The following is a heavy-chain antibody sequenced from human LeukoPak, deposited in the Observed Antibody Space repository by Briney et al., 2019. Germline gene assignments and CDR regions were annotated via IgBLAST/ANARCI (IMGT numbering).Heavy chain of an antibody. V-gene: IGHV4-34*01. Sequence: PSETLSLTCAVCGGSFSGYYWSWIRQPPGKGLEWIGEINHSGSTNYNPSLKSRVTISVDTSKNQFSLKLSSVTAADTAVYYCARGYDSSGYYSREYYYGMDVWGQGTTVTVSS. CDR2: INHSGST. CDR3: ARGYDSSGYYSREYYYGMDV. D-gene: IGHD3-22*01. J-gene: IGHJ6*02. CDR1: GGSFSGYY.